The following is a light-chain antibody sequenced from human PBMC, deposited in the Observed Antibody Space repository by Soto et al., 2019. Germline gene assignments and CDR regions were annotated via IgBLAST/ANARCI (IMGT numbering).Light chain of an antibody. Sequence: EIVLTQSPATLSSFPGDRVTLSCRASQAVNTRLAWYQHKPGQAPRLLIYLASNRAAGVPARFSGSGSGTDFTLTISDAEPEDFAVYYCHQLQSWPRTFGQGTKVDIK. CDR3: HQLQSWPRT. V-gene: IGKV3-11*01. CDR1: QAVNTR. J-gene: IGKJ1*01. CDR2: LAS.